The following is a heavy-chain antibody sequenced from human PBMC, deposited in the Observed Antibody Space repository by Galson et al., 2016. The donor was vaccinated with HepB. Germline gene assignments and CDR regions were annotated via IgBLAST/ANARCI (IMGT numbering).Heavy chain of an antibody. Sequence: SLRLSCAASGFSFSNYAISWVRQTPGQGLEWVSVVSGSGDNTYYADSVKGRLTISRDNSRNTLYLQMNSLRVEDTAVYYCAKGTTLQVHFGYFDHWGQGTLVTVAS. CDR2: VSGSGDNT. J-gene: IGHJ4*02. V-gene: IGHV3-23*01. CDR1: GFSFSNYA. CDR3: AKGTTLQVHFGYFDH. D-gene: IGHD1/OR15-1a*01.